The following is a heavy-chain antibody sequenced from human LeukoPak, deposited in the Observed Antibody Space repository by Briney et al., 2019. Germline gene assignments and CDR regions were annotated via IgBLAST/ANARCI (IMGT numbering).Heavy chain of an antibody. CDR1: GFTFSSYS. J-gene: IGHJ4*02. CDR2: SSSSSSYI. D-gene: IGHD2-2*01. CDR3: AREGRGCSSTSRYWKNFDY. Sequence: GRSLRLSCAASGFTFSSYSMNWVRQAPGKGLEWVSSSSSSSSYIYYADSVKGRFTISRDNAKNSLYLQMNSLRAEDTAVYYCAREGRGCSSTSRYWKNFDYWGQGTLVTVSS. V-gene: IGHV3-21*01.